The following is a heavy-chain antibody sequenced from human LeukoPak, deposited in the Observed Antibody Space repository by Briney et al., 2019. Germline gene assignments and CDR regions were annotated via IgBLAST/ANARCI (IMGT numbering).Heavy chain of an antibody. D-gene: IGHD2-15*01. CDR3: AIDILKWFDRDDAFDI. Sequence: GGSLRHSCAASGFSFSSYTMNWVRQAPGKGLEWVSDITYGSINKYYADSVKGRFTISRDNSKNTLFLQMNSLRAEDTAVYYCAIDILKWFDRDDAFDIWGQGTLVTVSS. CDR1: GFSFSSYT. J-gene: IGHJ3*02. V-gene: IGHV3-30*04. CDR2: ITYGSINK.